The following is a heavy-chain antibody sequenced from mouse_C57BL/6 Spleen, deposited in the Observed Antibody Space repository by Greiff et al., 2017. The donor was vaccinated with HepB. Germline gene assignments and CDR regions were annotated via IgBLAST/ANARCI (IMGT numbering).Heavy chain of an antibody. CDR1: GYSITSGYY. J-gene: IGHJ2*01. Sequence: EVKLMESGPGLVKPSQSLSLSCSVTGYSITSGYYWNWIRQFPGNKLEWMGYISYDGSNNYNPSLKNRISITRDTSKNQFFLKLNSVTTEDTATYYCARENYGTRYFDYWGQGTTLTVSS. V-gene: IGHV3-6*01. D-gene: IGHD1-1*01. CDR3: ARENYGTRYFDY. CDR2: ISYDGSN.